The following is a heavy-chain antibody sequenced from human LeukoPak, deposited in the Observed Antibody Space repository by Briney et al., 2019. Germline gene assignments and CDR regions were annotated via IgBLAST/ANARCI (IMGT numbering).Heavy chain of an antibody. J-gene: IGHJ4*02. V-gene: IGHV1-2*02. D-gene: IGHD5-24*01. Sequence: ASVKVSCKASVYTFTNYAMHWVRQAPGQGLEWMGWITPGGGTNYPQKFQGRVAITWDTSITTAYMDLSRLTSDDTAVYYCARDRYGDGFAHFDYWGQGALVTVSS. CDR3: ARDRYGDGFAHFDY. CDR1: VYTFTNYA. CDR2: ITPGGGT.